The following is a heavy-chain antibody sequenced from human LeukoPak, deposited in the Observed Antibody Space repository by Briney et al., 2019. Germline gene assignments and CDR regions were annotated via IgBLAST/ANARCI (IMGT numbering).Heavy chain of an antibody. V-gene: IGHV3-23*01. CDR3: ARGSVRYCSGGSCSYYFDY. CDR2: MSSSDDGR. D-gene: IGHD2-15*01. CDR1: GFSFSSYA. J-gene: IGHJ4*02. Sequence: GGSLRLSCATSGFSFSSYAMSWVRQAPGKGLEWVSAMSSSDDGRYYAASVRGRFTISRDTSRSTLYLQMNSLRAEDAAVYYCARGSVRYCSGGSCSYYFDYWGQGTLVTVSS.